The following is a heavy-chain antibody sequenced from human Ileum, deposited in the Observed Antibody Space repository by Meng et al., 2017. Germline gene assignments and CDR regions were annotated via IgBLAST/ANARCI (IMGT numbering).Heavy chain of an antibody. CDR3: ARGSLWFGELTAQDY. J-gene: IGHJ4*02. D-gene: IGHD3-10*01. Sequence: QGQRVQSGADVKKPGSSVKVSCKASGGTFSSYAISWVPQAPGQGLEWMGGTIPIFGTANYAQKFQGRVTITADKSTSTAYMELSSLRSEDTAVYYCARGSLWFGELTAQDYWGQGTLVTVSS. CDR1: GGTFSSYA. CDR2: TIPIFGTA. V-gene: IGHV1-69*06.